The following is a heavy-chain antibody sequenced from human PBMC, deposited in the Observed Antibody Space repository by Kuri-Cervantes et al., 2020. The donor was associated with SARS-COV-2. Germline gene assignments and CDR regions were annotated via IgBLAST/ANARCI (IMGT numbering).Heavy chain of an antibody. D-gene: IGHD3-3*01. CDR1: GFTFSSYA. Sequence: GESLKISCAVSGFTFSSYAMHWVRQAPGKGLEWVAVISYDGSNKYYADSVKGRFTISRDNSKNTLYLQMNSLRAEDTAVYYCARSILTIFEAMDVWGKGTTVTVSS. J-gene: IGHJ6*03. V-gene: IGHV3-30-3*01. CDR2: ISYDGSNK. CDR3: ARSILTIFEAMDV.